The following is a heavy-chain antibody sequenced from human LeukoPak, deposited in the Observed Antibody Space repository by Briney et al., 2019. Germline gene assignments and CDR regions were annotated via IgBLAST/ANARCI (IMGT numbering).Heavy chain of an antibody. Sequence: ASVKVSCKASGYTFTGYYMHWVRQAPGQGLEWMGWINPNSGGTNYAQKFQGRVTMTRDTSINTVYMELSRLGSDDTAVYYCARSLSNWYSNWGQGTLVTVSS. CDR2: INPNSGGT. CDR3: ARSLSNWYSN. D-gene: IGHD6-13*01. CDR1: GYTFTGYY. J-gene: IGHJ4*02. V-gene: IGHV1-2*02.